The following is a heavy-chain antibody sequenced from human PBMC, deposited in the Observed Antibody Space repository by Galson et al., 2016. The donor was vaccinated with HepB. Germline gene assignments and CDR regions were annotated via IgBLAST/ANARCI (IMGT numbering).Heavy chain of an antibody. CDR1: GLTFSNNW. D-gene: IGHD3-16*02. CDR2: INQDGSNK. Sequence: SLRLSCAGSGLTFSNNWMTWVRQAPGRGLEWVAYINQDGSNKAYVGSVKGRFTISRDNAKNSLYLQMNSLRVEDSAVYYCAGDGNTRPSRSFGPWGQGTLVTVSS. J-gene: IGHJ5*02. CDR3: AGDGNTRPSRSFGP. V-gene: IGHV3-7*03.